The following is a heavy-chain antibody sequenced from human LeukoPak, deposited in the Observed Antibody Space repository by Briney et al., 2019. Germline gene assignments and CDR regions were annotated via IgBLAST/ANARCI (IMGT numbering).Heavy chain of an antibody. CDR2: ISSSGSTI. CDR3: AELGITMIGGV. D-gene: IGHD3-10*02. CDR1: GFTFSSYE. V-gene: IGHV3-48*03. J-gene: IGHJ6*04. Sequence: GGSLRLSCAASGFTFSSYEMNWVREAPGKGLEWVSYISSSGSTIYYADSVKGRFTISRDNAKNSLYLQMNSLRAEDTAVYYCAELGITMIGGVWGKGTTVTISS.